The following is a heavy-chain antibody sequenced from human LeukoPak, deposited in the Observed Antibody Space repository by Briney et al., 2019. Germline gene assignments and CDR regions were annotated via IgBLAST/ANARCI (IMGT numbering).Heavy chain of an antibody. CDR2: IKQDGSEK. CDR1: GFTFSSYW. Sequence: GGSLRLSCGASGFTFSSYWMSWVRQAPGKGLEWVANIKQDGSEKYYVDSVKGRFTISRDNAKNSLYLQMNSLRAEDTAVYYCARDSSLLLWFGESYYMDVWGKGTTVTVSS. CDR3: ARDSSLLLWFGESYYMDV. J-gene: IGHJ6*03. D-gene: IGHD3-10*01. V-gene: IGHV3-7*01.